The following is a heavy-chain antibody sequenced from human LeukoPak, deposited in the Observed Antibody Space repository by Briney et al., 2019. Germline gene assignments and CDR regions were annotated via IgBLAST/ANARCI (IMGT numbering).Heavy chain of an antibody. Sequence: PGGSLRLSCAASGFTVSSKYMSWVRQAPGKGLEWVSVIYSGGSTYYADSVKGRFTISRDNSKNTLYLQMNSLRAEDTAVYYCAIERGRTRLITFVDVLYVCGQGTMVTVSS. J-gene: IGHJ3*01. V-gene: IGHV3-66*01. D-gene: IGHD3-16*01. CDR3: AIERGRTRLITFVDVLYV. CDR2: IYSGGST. CDR1: GFTVSSKY.